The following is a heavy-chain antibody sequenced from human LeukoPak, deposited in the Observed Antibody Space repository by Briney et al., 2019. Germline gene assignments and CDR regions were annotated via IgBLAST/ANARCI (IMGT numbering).Heavy chain of an antibody. J-gene: IGHJ4*02. CDR1: GFTFSSYA. V-gene: IGHV3-23*01. CDR2: ISGGGST. D-gene: IGHD5-12*01. CDR3: ATPRGYSGYDLKRPFDY. Sequence: GGSLRLSCAASGFTFSSYAMSWVRQAPGKGLEWVSAISGGGSTYYADSVKGRFTISRDNSKNTLYLQMNSLRAEDTAVYYCATPRGYSGYDLKRPFDYWGQGTLVTVSS.